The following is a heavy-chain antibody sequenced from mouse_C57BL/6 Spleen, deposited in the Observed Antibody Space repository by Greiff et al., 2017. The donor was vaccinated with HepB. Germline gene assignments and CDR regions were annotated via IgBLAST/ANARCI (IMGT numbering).Heavy chain of an antibody. V-gene: IGHV6-3*01. CDR3: TGYDYDKAWFAY. CDR1: GFTFSNYW. CDR2: IRLKSDNYAT. J-gene: IGHJ3*01. D-gene: IGHD2-4*01. Sequence: EVKLMESGGGLVQPGGSMKLSCVASGFTFSNYWMNWVRQSPEKGLEWVAQIRLKSDNYATHYAESVKGRFTISRDDSKSSVYLQMNNLRAEDTGIYYCTGYDYDKAWFAYWGQGTLVTVSA.